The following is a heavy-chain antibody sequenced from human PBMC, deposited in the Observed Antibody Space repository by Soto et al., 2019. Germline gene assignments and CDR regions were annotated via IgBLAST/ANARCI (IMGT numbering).Heavy chain of an antibody. J-gene: IGHJ5*02. CDR3: TRNRPKFDT. CDR1: GLTFTTYW. V-gene: IGHV3-7*01. CDR2: IKQDGSEK. Sequence: LRLSCVASGLTFTTYWMTWVRQAPGKGLEWVANIKQDGSEKYYVDSVKGRFTISRDDAENSLYLQMNNLRAEDTAVYYCTRNRPKFDTWGQGTPVTVSS.